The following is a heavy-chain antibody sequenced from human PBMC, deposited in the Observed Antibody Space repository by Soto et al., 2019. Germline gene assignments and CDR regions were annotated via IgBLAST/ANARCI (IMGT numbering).Heavy chain of an antibody. Sequence: QVQLQESGPGLVKPSQTLPLTCTVSGDSITTGNYYWSWIRQRPGKGLEWIGYTFHTGSTHYNPSLQSRPLLTIDTSANQFSLRLRSVTAADTAVYYCARHVYHYYDSSGHIDSWGQGTLVTVSS. V-gene: IGHV4-31*03. D-gene: IGHD3-22*01. J-gene: IGHJ4*02. CDR3: ARHVYHYYDSSGHIDS. CDR2: TFHTGST. CDR1: GDSITTGNYY.